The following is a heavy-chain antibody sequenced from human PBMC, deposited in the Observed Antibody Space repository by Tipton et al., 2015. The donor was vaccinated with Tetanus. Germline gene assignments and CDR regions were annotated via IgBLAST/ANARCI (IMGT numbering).Heavy chain of an antibody. V-gene: IGHV1-18*01. CDR1: GYTFTSFG. Sequence: QVQLVQSGAEVKKPGASVKVSCKASGYTFTSFGINWVRQAPGQGLEWMGWINTDKGSTNYAQNLQGRVIMSTDTSTLTAYMELRSLRSDDTAVYYCARGCTMDYWGQGTLVTVSA. D-gene: IGHD1-1*01. J-gene: IGHJ4*02. CDR3: ARGCTMDY. CDR2: INTDKGST.